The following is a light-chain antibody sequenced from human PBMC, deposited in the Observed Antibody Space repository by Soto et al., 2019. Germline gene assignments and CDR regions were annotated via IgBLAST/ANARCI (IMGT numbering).Light chain of an antibody. CDR3: SSYAGSNNLV. V-gene: IGLV2-8*01. Sequence: QSVLTQSPSASGSPGQSVTISCTGTKNDIGVYDFVSWYQQHLGKAPKLMIYEVSKRPSGVPDRFSGSKSGNTASLTVSGLQAEDEADYYCSSYAGSNNLVFGGGTKLTVL. J-gene: IGLJ2*01. CDR2: EVS. CDR1: KNDIGVYDF.